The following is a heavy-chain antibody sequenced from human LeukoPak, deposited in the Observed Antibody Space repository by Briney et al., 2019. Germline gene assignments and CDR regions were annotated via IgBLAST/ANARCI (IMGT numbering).Heavy chain of an antibody. CDR1: GFTFSNAW. D-gene: IGHD3-16*02. CDR2: IKSKTDGGTT. Sequence: PGGSLRLSCAASGFTFSNAWMSWVRQAPGKGLEWVGRIKSKTDGGTTDYAAPVKGRFTISRDDSKNTLYLQMNSQKTEDTAVYYCTTDGGYDYVWGSYRSTPYYFDYWGQGTLVTVSS. J-gene: IGHJ4*02. CDR3: TTDGGYDYVWGSYRSTPYYFDY. V-gene: IGHV3-15*01.